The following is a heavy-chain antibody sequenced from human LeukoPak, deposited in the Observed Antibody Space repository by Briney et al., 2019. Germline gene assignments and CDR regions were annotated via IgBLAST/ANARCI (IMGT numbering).Heavy chain of an antibody. D-gene: IGHD1-26*01. CDR2: IYHSGST. CDR1: GYSISSGYY. Sequence: SETLSLTCTVSGYSISSGYYWGWIRQPPGKELEWIGSIYHSGSTYYNPSLKSRVTISVDTSKNQFSLKLSSVTAADTAVYYCARAGGGSYPDYYYMDVWGKGTTVTVSS. J-gene: IGHJ6*03. CDR3: ARAGGGSYPDYYYMDV. V-gene: IGHV4-38-2*02.